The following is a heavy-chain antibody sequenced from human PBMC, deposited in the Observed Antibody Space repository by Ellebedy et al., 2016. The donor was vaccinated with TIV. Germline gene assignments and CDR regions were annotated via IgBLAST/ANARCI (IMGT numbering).Heavy chain of an antibody. J-gene: IGHJ4*02. CDR3: ARHRVGTTSGRAPYDF. Sequence: MPSETLSLTCTVSGGTISNNFYHWGWIRQPPGKGLEWIGSVYFSGSAYYNPSLKSRVAISVDTSKGRFSLTLNSLTAADTAVYYCARHRVGTTSGRAPYDFWGQGTLVTVSP. D-gene: IGHD1-1*01. CDR2: VYFSGSA. CDR1: GGTISNNFYH. V-gene: IGHV4-39*01.